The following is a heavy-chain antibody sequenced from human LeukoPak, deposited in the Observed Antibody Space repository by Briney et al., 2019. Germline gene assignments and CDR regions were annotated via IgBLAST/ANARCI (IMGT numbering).Heavy chain of an antibody. CDR3: ARASMVRGVTLDY. CDR1: GGSISSYY. Sequence: SETLSLTCTVSGGSISSYYWSLIRQPPGKGLEWIGYIYYSGSTNYNPSLKSRVTISVDTSKNQFSLKLSSVTAAVTAVYYCARASMVRGVTLDYWGQGTLVTVSS. CDR2: IYYSGST. D-gene: IGHD3-10*01. V-gene: IGHV4-59*01. J-gene: IGHJ4*02.